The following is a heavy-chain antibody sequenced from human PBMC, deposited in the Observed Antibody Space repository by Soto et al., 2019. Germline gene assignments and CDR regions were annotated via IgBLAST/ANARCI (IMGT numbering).Heavy chain of an antibody. CDR2: INPNSGGT. D-gene: IGHD6-19*01. V-gene: IGHV1-2*04. CDR3: ARVGANSSGCYYYGMDV. J-gene: IGHJ6*02. CDR1: GYTFTGYY. Sequence: QVQLVQSGAEVKKPGASVKVSCKASGYTFTGYYMHWVRQAPGQGLEWMGWINPNSGGTNYAQKFQGWVTMTRDTSIRTAYMELSRLRSDDTAVYYCARVGANSSGCYYYGMDVWGQGTTVTVSS.